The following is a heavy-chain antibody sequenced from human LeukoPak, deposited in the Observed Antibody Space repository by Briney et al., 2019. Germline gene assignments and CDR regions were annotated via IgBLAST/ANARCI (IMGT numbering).Heavy chain of an antibody. V-gene: IGHV4-39*01. CDR2: IYYSGST. Sequence: SETLSLTCTVSGGSISSYYWGWIRQPPGKGLEWIGSIYYSGSTYYNPSLKSRVTISVDTSKNQFSLKLSSVTAADTVVYYCARQNWGYSYGYFDYWGQGTLVTVSS. D-gene: IGHD5-18*01. CDR3: ARQNWGYSYGYFDY. CDR1: GGSISSYY. J-gene: IGHJ4*02.